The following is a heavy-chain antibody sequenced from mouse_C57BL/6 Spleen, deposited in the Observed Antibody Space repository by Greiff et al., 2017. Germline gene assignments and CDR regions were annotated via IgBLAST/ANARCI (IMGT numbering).Heavy chain of an antibody. J-gene: IGHJ2*01. CDR1: GYTFTSYW. CDR3: ARQGLGRGDYFDY. CDR2: IDPSDSYT. Sequence: QVQLQQPGAELVMPGASVKLSCKASGYTFTSYWMHWVKQRPGQGLEWIGEIDPSDSYTNYNQKFKGKSTLTVDKSSSTAYMQLSSLTSEDSAVYYCARQGLGRGDYFDYWGQGTTLTVSS. D-gene: IGHD4-1*01. V-gene: IGHV1-69*01.